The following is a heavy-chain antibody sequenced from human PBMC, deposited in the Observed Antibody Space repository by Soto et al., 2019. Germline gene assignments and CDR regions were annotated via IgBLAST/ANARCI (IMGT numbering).Heavy chain of an antibody. CDR2: IYYSGNT. V-gene: IGHV4-39*01. CDR1: GAAIISSSNYY. J-gene: IGHJ4*02. Sequence: PSETLSLTGTVSGAAIISSSNYYWGWIRQPPGKGLEWIGSIYYSGNTYYNPSLKSRVTLSVDTSKNQFSLNLSSVTAADTAVYYCVTTAAYCSGTSCYDFDYWGQGTLVTVSS. D-gene: IGHD2-2*01. CDR3: VTTAAYCSGTSCYDFDY.